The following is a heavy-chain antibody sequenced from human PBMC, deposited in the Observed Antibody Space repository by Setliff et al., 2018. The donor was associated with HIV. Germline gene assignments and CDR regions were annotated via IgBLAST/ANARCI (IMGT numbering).Heavy chain of an antibody. Sequence: PGGSLRLSCAASGFIFSSYSMNWVRQAPGKGLEWVSYISSSTSTIYYADSVKGRFTISRDNAKSSLYLQMNGLRAEDTAVYYCARGGGQYCSGGSCSSRFHYYYYYMDVWGKGTTVTVSS. J-gene: IGHJ6*03. D-gene: IGHD2-15*01. V-gene: IGHV3-48*01. CDR2: ISSSTSTI. CDR1: GFIFSSYS. CDR3: ARGGGQYCSGGSCSSRFHYYYYYMDV.